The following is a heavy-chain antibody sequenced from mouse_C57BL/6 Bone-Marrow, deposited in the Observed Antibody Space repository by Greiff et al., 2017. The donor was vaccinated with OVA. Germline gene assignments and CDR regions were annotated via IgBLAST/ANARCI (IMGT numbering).Heavy chain of an antibody. CDR3: ASYSSGYEDYAMDY. CDR2: IRNKANGYTT. V-gene: IGHV7-3*01. CDR1: GFTFTDYY. D-gene: IGHD3-2*02. Sequence: EVQVVESGGGLVQPGGSLSLSCAASGFTFTDYYMSWVRQPPGKALEWLGFIRNKANGYTTEYSASVKGRFTISRDNSQSILYLQMNALRAEDSATYYCASYSSGYEDYAMDYWGQGTSVTVSS. J-gene: IGHJ4*01.